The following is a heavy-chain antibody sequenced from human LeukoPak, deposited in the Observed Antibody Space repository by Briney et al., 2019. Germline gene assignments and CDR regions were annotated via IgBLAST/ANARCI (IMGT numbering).Heavy chain of an antibody. D-gene: IGHD4-11*01. V-gene: IGHV4-59*01. Sequence: SETLSLTCSVSDDSITMYYWTWIRQPPGKGLEWIGYVDHTGSTNFNPFLNGRVSISRDTSKNLFSLRLRSVTAADTAVYFCARGRVSSSTWYSTYYYYFYMDVWGKGTTVTVSS. CDR3: ARGRVSSSTWYSTYYYYFYMDV. CDR1: DDSITMYY. J-gene: IGHJ6*03. CDR2: VDHTGST.